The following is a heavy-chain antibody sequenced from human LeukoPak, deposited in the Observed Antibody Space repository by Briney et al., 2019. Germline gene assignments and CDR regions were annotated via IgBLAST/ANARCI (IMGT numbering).Heavy chain of an antibody. Sequence: ASVKVSCKASGYTFTSYYMHWVRQAPGQGLEWMGIINPSGGSTNYAQKFQGRVTMTRDTSISTAYMELSRLRSDDTTVYYCARGLWFGELLVPFDYWGQGTLVTVSS. V-gene: IGHV1-46*01. CDR1: GYTFTSYY. CDR2: INPSGGST. J-gene: IGHJ4*02. D-gene: IGHD3-10*01. CDR3: ARGLWFGELLVPFDY.